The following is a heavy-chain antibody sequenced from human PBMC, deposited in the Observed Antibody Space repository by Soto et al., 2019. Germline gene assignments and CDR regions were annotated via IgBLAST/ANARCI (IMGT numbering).Heavy chain of an antibody. CDR1: GYTFTSYG. J-gene: IGHJ4*02. Sequence: ASVKVSCKASGYTFTSYGISWVRQAPGQGFEWMGWISAYNGNTNYAQKLQGRVTMTTDTSTSTAYMELRSLRSDDTAVYYCARVETTTWFGEYLAGYYFDYWGQGTLVTVSS. CDR3: ARVETTTWFGEYLAGYYFDY. V-gene: IGHV1-18*04. CDR2: ISAYNGNT. D-gene: IGHD3-10*01.